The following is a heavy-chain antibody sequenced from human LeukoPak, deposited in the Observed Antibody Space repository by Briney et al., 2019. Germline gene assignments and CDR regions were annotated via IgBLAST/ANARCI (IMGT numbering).Heavy chain of an antibody. Sequence: GGSLRLSCAASGFTFSSYAMHWVRQAPGKGLEWVAVISYDGSNKYYADSVKVRFTISRDNSKNTLYLQMNSLRAEDTAVYYCAREGAIPGSTVPRGYFDYWGQGTLVTVSS. CDR3: AREGAIPGSTVPRGYFDY. V-gene: IGHV3-30-3*01. CDR1: GFTFSSYA. CDR2: ISYDGSNK. J-gene: IGHJ4*02. D-gene: IGHD4-17*01.